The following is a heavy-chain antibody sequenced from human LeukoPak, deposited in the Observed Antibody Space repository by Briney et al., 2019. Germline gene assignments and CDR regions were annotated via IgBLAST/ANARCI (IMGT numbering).Heavy chain of an antibody. D-gene: IGHD1-14*01. CDR2: IYTSGST. J-gene: IGHJ2*01. V-gene: IGHV4-61*02. CDR3: AREPGVDL. CDR1: GGSISSGSYY. Sequence: SETLSLTCTVSGGSISSGSYYWSWIRQPAGKGLEWIGRIYTSGSTNYNPSLKSRVTISVDTSKNQFSLKLSSVTAADTAVYYCAREPGVDLWGRGTLVTVSS.